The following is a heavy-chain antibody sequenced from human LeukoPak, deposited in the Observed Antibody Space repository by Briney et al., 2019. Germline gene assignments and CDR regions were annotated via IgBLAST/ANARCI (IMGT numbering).Heavy chain of an antibody. CDR1: GYTFMDSY. J-gene: IGHJ4*02. CDR3: ARDLTAGSSDY. V-gene: IGHV1-2*02. CDR2: INPNGGET. Sequence: ASVKVSCKASGYTFMDSYMHWVRQAPGPRPEWMAWINPNGGETHYAQKFRGRVILTLDTSISTAYMELNSLQYDDSAIYYCARDLTAGSSDYWGPGTLVTVSS. D-gene: IGHD3-10*01.